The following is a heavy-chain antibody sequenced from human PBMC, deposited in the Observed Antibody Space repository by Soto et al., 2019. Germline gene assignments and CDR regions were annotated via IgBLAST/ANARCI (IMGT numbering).Heavy chain of an antibody. V-gene: IGHV4-59*01. Sequence: SETLSLTCTVSGGSISSYYRSWIRQPPGKGLEWIAYIYYSGSTNYNPSLKSRVTISVDTSKNQFSLKLSSVTAADTAVYYCARRGGYGDYFGYWGQGTLVTVSS. CDR1: GGSISSYY. CDR2: IYYSGST. CDR3: ARRGGYGDYFGY. D-gene: IGHD5-18*01. J-gene: IGHJ4*02.